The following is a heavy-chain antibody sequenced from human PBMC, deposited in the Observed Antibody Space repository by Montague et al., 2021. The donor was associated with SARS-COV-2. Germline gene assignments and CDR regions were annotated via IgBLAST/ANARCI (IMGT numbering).Heavy chain of an antibody. Sequence: CAISGDSVVSHRATWDWLRPSPSTGLECVCRPYYGSMWKRDYARXLKSRIAINPDTSKNQFSLQLSSVTPEDTALYYCVRGIEAAGSYDYWGQGTLVTVSS. D-gene: IGHD6-13*01. CDR1: GDSVVSHRAT. J-gene: IGHJ4*02. CDR2: PYYGSMWKR. V-gene: IGHV6-1*01. CDR3: VRGIEAAGSYDY.